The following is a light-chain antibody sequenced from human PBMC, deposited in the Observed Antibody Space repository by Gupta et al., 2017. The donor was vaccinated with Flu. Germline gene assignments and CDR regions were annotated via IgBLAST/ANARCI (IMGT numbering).Light chain of an antibody. Sequence: QSALIQPPSASGSPGQSVTISCTGTSSDVGGGNHVSWYQQHPGKAPKLIIYEVTKRPSGVPDRFSGSKSGNTASLTVSGLQAEDEADYYCNSYAGSNNVMFGGGTKLTV. CDR1: SSDVGGGNH. CDR3: NSYAGSNNVM. V-gene: IGLV2-8*01. J-gene: IGLJ3*02. CDR2: EVT.